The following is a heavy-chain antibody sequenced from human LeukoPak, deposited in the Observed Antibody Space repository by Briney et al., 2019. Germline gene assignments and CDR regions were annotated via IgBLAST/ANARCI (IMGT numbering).Heavy chain of an antibody. J-gene: IGHJ4*02. CDR2: ISADNGNT. V-gene: IGHV1-18*01. CDR1: GYTFTSYG. D-gene: IGHD3-10*01. Sequence: ASVKVSCKASGYTFTSYGISWVRQAPGQGLEWIGWISADNGNTNYAQKLQGRVTMTTDTSTSTAYMELRSLRSDDTAVYYCARERSPFFYYGSGQIYYFDYWGQGTLVTVSS. CDR3: ARERSPFFYYGSGQIYYFDY.